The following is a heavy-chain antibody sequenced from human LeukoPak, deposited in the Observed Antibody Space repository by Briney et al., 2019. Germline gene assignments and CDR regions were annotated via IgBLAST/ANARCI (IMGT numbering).Heavy chain of an antibody. D-gene: IGHD3-22*01. Sequence: GGSLRLSCAASGFTFSSYWMSWVRQAPGKGLEWVANIRQDGSEKHYVDSVKGRFTISRDNAKNSLYLQMNSLSAEDTAVYYCARDIGLYDSSGYYDAFDIWGQGTMVTVSS. J-gene: IGHJ3*02. CDR2: IRQDGSEK. CDR1: GFTFSSYW. V-gene: IGHV3-7*01. CDR3: ARDIGLYDSSGYYDAFDI.